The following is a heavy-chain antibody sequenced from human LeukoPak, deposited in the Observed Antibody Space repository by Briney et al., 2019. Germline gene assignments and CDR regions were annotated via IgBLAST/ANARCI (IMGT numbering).Heavy chain of an antibody. Sequence: GASVKVSCKASGYTFTGYYMHWVRQAPGQGLEWMGWINPNSGGTNYAQKFQGRVTMTTDTSTSTAYMELRSLRSDDTAVYYCARLEWFGELKGNAFDIWGQGTMVTVSS. CDR1: GYTFTGYY. D-gene: IGHD3-10*01. CDR2: INPNSGGT. V-gene: IGHV1-2*02. CDR3: ARLEWFGELKGNAFDI. J-gene: IGHJ3*02.